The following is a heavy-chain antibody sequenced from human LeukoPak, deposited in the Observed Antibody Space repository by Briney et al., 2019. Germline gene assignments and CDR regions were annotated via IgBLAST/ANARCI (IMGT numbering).Heavy chain of an antibody. J-gene: IGHJ5*02. CDR2: ISSSSSYI. Sequence: PGGSLRLSCAASGFTFSSYSMNWVRQAPGKGLEWVSSISSSSSYIYYADSVKGRFTISRDNAKNSLHLQMNSLRAEDTAVYYCARDLYYYDDEHDWFDPWGQGTLVTVSS. V-gene: IGHV3-21*01. CDR1: GFTFSSYS. D-gene: IGHD3-22*01. CDR3: ARDLYYYDDEHDWFDP.